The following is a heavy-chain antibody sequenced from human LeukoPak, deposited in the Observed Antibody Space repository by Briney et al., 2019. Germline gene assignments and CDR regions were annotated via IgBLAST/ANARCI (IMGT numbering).Heavy chain of an antibody. V-gene: IGHV3-48*01. CDR3: ARDYKYAFDY. CDR1: GFTFCDYS. J-gene: IGHJ4*02. CDR2: FGIDSGST. D-gene: IGHD5-24*01. Sequence: GGSLRLSCAASGFTFCDYSMNWVRQAPGGGVEWVSYFGIDSGSTNYADSVKGRFTISGDKAKNSLYLQMNSLRVEDTAVYDCARDYKYAFDYWGQGTLVTGSS.